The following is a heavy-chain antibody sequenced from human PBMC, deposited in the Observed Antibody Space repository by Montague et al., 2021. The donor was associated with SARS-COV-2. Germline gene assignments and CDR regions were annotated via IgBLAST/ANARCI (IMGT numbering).Heavy chain of an antibody. CDR1: CFSLSTPNVG. J-gene: IGHJ4*02. Sequence: PALVKPTQTLTLTCTFSCFSLSTPNVGVGWIRQPPGKALEWVAVIYSNDEKRYSPSLRNRLTITKDTAKNQVVLSLTYVDPVDTATYYCAHLIRYYDIFTGIPFDYWGQGSQVPVSS. CDR3: AHLIRYYDIFTGIPFDY. D-gene: IGHD3-9*01. V-gene: IGHV2-5*01. CDR2: IYSNDEK.